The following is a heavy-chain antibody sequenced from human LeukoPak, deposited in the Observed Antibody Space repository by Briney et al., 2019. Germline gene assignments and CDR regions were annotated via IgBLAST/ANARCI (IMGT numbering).Heavy chain of an antibody. J-gene: IGHJ4*02. V-gene: IGHV3-11*01. D-gene: IGHD7-27*01. CDR1: GFTFSDYY. CDR3: ARQTGSLDY. Sequence: GGSLRLSCAASGFTFSDYYMSWIRQAPGKGLEWVSYISNSESNIFYADSVKGRFTISRDNAKKSVYLQMNSLRVEDTAVYYCARQTGSLDYWGQGTLVTVSS. CDR2: ISNSESNI.